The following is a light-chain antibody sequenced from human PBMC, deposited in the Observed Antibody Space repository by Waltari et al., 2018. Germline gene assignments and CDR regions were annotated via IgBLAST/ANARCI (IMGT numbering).Light chain of an antibody. CDR1: RIGSKS. J-gene: IGLJ2*01. Sequence: SYVLTQPPSVSVAPGQTARITCGGDRIGSKSVHWYQQKPGQAPVLVVFDDSDRPSGSSERCSGSISGPTATLTISRVEAGDEADYYCQVWESSVVFGGGTKLTVL. V-gene: IGLV3-21*02. CDR3: QVWESSVV. CDR2: DDS.